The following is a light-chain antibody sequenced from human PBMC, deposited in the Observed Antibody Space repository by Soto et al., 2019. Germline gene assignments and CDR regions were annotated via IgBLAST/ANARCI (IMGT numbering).Light chain of an antibody. Sequence: EIQMTQSPSSLSASLGDRVTITCQASQDINDYSNWYQQKPGKAPRLLIYGASFLEVGVPSRFSGSGSGTHFTLTISSLQLEDVATYYCQQYDSLPYTFGQGTRLEIK. CDR1: QDINDY. CDR3: QQYDSLPYT. J-gene: IGKJ2*01. V-gene: IGKV1-33*01. CDR2: GAS.